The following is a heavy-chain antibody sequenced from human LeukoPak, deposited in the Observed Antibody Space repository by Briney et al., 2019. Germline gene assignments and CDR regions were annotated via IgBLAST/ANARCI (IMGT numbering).Heavy chain of an antibody. D-gene: IGHD6-13*01. J-gene: IGHJ4*02. CDR1: GFTFSSYG. Sequence: GGSLRLSCAASGFTFSSYGMHWVRQAPGKGREWVAVIWYDGSNKYYADSVKGRFTISRDNSKNTLYLQMNSLRAEDTAVYYCARGSIAAAAYDYWGQGTLVTVSS. V-gene: IGHV3-33*01. CDR3: ARGSIAAAAYDY. CDR2: IWYDGSNK.